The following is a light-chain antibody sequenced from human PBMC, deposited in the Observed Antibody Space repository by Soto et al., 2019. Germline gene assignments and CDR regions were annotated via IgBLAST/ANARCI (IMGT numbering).Light chain of an antibody. CDR1: HSVSSN. Sequence: EIVMTQSPATLSVSPGERATLSCRASHSVSSNLAWYQQKPGQAPRLLIYGASTRATGIPARFSGSGSGTEFTLTISSLQSEDFAVYYCQQYNNWLWTFGQGTKVESK. J-gene: IGKJ1*01. CDR2: GAS. CDR3: QQYNNWLWT. V-gene: IGKV3-15*01.